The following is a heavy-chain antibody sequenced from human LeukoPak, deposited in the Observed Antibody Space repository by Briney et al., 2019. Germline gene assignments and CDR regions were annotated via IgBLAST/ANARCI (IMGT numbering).Heavy chain of an antibody. CDR2: ISYDGSNK. Sequence: GGSLRLSCAASGFTFNSYAMHWVRQAPGKGLEWVAVISYDGSNKFYTDSVKGRFTISRDNSKNTLYLQMNSLRDEDTAVYYCARAPGSSSSWSYFDFWGQGTLVTVSS. D-gene: IGHD6-13*01. CDR1: GFTFNSYA. CDR3: ARAPGSSSSWSYFDF. V-gene: IGHV3-30-3*01. J-gene: IGHJ4*02.